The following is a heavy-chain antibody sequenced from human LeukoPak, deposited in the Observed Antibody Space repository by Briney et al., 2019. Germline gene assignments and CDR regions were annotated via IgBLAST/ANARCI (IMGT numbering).Heavy chain of an antibody. CDR3: ARDLGGTTGKFDY. D-gene: IGHD1-7*01. CDR2: IYYGGNT. V-gene: IGHV4-39*07. CDR1: GDSVSSSIYY. J-gene: IGHJ4*02. Sequence: KPSETLSLTCTVSGDSVSSSIYYWGWIRQPPGKGLEWIGNIYYGGNTYYNPSLKSRVTISVDTSKNQFSLRLSSVTAADTAVYYCARDLGGTTGKFDYWGQGTLVTVSS.